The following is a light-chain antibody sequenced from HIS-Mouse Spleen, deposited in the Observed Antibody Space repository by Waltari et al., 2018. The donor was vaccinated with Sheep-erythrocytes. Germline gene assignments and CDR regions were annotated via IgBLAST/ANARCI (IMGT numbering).Light chain of an antibody. V-gene: IGLV2-23*01. CDR1: SSDVGSYNL. J-gene: IGLJ3*02. CDR2: EGS. Sequence: QSALTQPRSVSGSPGQSITISCTGTSSDVGSYNLVSWYQQHPGKAPKLMIYEGSKRPAGVSNRFSGSKSGNTASLTIAGLQAEDEADYYGCSYAGSSTPWVFGGGTKLTVL. CDR3: CSYAGSSTPWV.